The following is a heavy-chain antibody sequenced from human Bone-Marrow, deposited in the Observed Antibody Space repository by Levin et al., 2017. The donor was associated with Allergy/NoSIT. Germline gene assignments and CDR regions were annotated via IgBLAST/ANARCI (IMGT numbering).Heavy chain of an antibody. CDR1: GFTFRKLA. J-gene: IGHJ4*02. V-gene: IGHV3-23*01. D-gene: IGHD3-22*01. CDR3: AKDHDSDGYPTFDY. CDR2: ISASGT. Sequence: QSGGSLRLSCAASGFTFRKLAMSWVRQAPGKGLEWVATISASGTYYADSVKGRFTISRDNSENTLDLQMNSLRAEDTALYYCAKDHDSDGYPTFDYWGQGTLVTVSS.